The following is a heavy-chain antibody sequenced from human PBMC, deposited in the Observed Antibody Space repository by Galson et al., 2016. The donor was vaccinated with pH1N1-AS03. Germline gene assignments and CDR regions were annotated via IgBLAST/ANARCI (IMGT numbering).Heavy chain of an antibody. V-gene: IGHV4-39*01. CDR2: IFYSGST. CDR1: GASIRSNTYY. D-gene: IGHD1/OR15-1a*01. Sequence: SETLSLTCNVSGASIRSNTYYWGWIRQPPGKGLEWIGGIFYSGSTYYNPSLQSRVTISVDTSQTQFSLKLTSVTAADTAVYYCARLGGTPLADYWVQGNRVIASS. CDR3: ARLGGTPLADY. J-gene: IGHJ4*02.